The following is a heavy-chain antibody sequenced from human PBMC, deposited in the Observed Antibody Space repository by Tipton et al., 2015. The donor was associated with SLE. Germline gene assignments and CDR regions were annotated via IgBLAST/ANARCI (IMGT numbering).Heavy chain of an antibody. CDR2: INGDGSSI. Sequence: GSLRLSCAASGFAFSSHWMHCVRQAPGKGLVWVSHINGDGSSIRYGDSVKGRFIISRDNAKNTLYLQMNSLRAEDTAVYYCARSGGAGDLEYWGQGTLVTVSS. CDR3: ARSGGAGDLEY. V-gene: IGHV3-74*01. J-gene: IGHJ4*02. CDR1: GFAFSSHW. D-gene: IGHD3-16*01.